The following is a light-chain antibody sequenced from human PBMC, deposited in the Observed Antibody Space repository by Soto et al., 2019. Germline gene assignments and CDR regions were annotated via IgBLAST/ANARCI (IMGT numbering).Light chain of an antibody. CDR2: RNN. CDR3: AAWDDRLRAVV. Sequence: QSVLTQPPSASGTPGQRVTISCSGSSSNIGGNFVYWYQQLPGTAPKLLIYRNNQRPSGVPDRFSGSKSGPSASLAISGLPSGGGGYYYRAAWDDRLRAVVIRGGTKLDVL. J-gene: IGLJ2*01. V-gene: IGLV1-47*01. CDR1: SSNIGGNF.